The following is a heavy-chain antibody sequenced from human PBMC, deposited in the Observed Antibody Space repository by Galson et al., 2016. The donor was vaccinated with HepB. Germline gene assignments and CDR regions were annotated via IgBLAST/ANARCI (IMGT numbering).Heavy chain of an antibody. V-gene: IGHV3-53*01. J-gene: IGHJ3*02. CDR2: IYGGVFT. CDR1: GFTVSGSS. Sequence: SLRLSCAASGFTVSGSSMNWVRQAPGKGLEWVSLIYGGVFTYYADSVKGRFTISRDNSKNTLYLHMTSLRAEDTAVYYCAREGHLWIACFDNWGRGTVVTVSS. D-gene: IGHD2-2*03. CDR3: AREGHLWIACFDN.